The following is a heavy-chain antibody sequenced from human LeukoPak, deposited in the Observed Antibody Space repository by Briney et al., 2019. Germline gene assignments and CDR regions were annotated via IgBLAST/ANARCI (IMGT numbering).Heavy chain of an antibody. J-gene: IGHJ4*02. CDR2: INPSGGST. V-gene: IGHV1-46*01. CDR1: GYTFTSYY. Sequence: ASVKVSCKASGYTFTSYYMHWVRQAPGQGLEWMGIINPSGGSTSYAQKFQGRVTMTRDTSTSTVYMELSSLRSGDTAVYYCARSSPYYYDSSGYYRNVPLDYWGQGTLVTVSS. CDR3: ARSSPYYYDSSGYYRNVPLDY. D-gene: IGHD3-22*01.